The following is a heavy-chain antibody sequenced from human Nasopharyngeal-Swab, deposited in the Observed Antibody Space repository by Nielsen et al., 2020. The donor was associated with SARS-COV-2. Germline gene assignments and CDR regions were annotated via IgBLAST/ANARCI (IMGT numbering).Heavy chain of an antibody. Sequence: GGSLRLSCVASGFTFRSYTMNWVRQAPGKGLEWVSTIGGKTGTTYYADSVKGRFTISRDNSKNTLYLQMDSLRAEDTAVYYCAKAYSSGWYYFDYWGQGTLVTVSS. CDR3: AKAYSSGWYYFDY. D-gene: IGHD6-19*01. V-gene: IGHV3-23*01. CDR2: IGGKTGTT. J-gene: IGHJ4*02. CDR1: GFTFRSYT.